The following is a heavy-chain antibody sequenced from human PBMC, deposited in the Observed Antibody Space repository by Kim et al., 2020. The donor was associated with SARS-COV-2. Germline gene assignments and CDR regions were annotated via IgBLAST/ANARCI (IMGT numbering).Heavy chain of an antibody. Sequence: GGSLRLFCTASGFAFTTYWMHWVRQAPGKGLVWVSRVSVGMSNIYYADSVEGRFTVSRDNAKNTLYLQMDSLRDEDTAVYYCAKSPYNTMFDSRCQGTL. CDR2: VSVGMSNI. J-gene: IGHJ4*02. CDR3: AKSPYNTMFDS. D-gene: IGHD1-1*01. V-gene: IGHV3-74*01. CDR1: GFAFTTYW.